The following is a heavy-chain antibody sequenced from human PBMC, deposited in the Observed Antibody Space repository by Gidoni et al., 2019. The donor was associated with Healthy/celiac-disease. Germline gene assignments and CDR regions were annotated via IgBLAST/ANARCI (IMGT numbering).Heavy chain of an antibody. D-gene: IGHD3-22*01. V-gene: IGHV3-11*01. CDR1: GSTFRDYY. Sequence: QVQLLESGGGLFKPGGSLRLSYAASGSTFRDYYRSWIRQAPGKGMEWFSYISSSGSTIYYADSVKGRFTISRDNAKNSLYLQMNSLRAEDSAVYYCARDPAPIGQFDPWGQGTLVTVSS. CDR3: ARDPAPIGQFDP. CDR2: ISSSGSTI. J-gene: IGHJ5*02.